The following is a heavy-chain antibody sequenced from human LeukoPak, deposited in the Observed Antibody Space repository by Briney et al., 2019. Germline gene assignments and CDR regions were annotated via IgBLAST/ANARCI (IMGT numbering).Heavy chain of an antibody. J-gene: IGHJ5*02. D-gene: IGHD3-22*01. CDR3: ARESYYDSSGYLP. CDR2: IIPILGIA. Sequence: ASVKVSCKASGYAFTSYAISWVRQAPGQGLEWMGRIIPILGIANYAQKFRGRVTITADKSTSTAYMELSSLRSEDTAVYYCARESYYDSSGYLPWGQGTLVTVSS. CDR1: GYAFTSYA. V-gene: IGHV1-69*04.